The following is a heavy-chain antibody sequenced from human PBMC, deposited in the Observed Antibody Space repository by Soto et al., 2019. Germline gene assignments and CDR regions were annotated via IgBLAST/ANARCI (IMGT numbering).Heavy chain of an antibody. CDR1: GFTFSDYA. CDR2: VSHDGRNT. J-gene: IGHJ4*02. V-gene: IGHV3-30*18. D-gene: IGHD6-19*01. CDR3: AKGGRQCLVTSDFNY. Sequence: VQLVESGGGVVQPGRSLRLSCAASGFTFSDYAMHWVRQAPGKGLEWVAVVSHDGRNTHYADSVKGRFTISRDSSKNTVALEMTSLGANVTAVYDRAKGGRQCLVTSDFNYWGQGALVTVSS.